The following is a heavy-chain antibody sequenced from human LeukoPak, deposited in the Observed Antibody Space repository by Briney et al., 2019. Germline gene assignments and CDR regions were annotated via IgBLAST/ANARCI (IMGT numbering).Heavy chain of an antibody. V-gene: IGHV3-30*18. CDR2: ISYDGSNK. D-gene: IGHD5-12*01. CDR3: AKDHGFRVATITTGSGYFDY. J-gene: IGHJ4*02. Sequence: PGGSVRLSCAASGFTFSSYGMHWLRQAPGKGLEWVAVISYDGSNKYYADSVKGRFTISRDNSKNTLYLQMSSLRAEDTAVYYCAKDHGFRVATITTGSGYFDYWGQGTLVTVSS. CDR1: GFTFSSYG.